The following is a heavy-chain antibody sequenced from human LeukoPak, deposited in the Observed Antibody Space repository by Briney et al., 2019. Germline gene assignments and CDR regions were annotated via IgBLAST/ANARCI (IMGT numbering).Heavy chain of an antibody. V-gene: IGHV4-59*12. CDR2: IYYSGST. J-gene: IGHJ4*02. CDR1: GGSISSYY. Sequence: SETLSLTCTVSGGSISSYYWSWIRQPPGKGLEWIGYIYYSGSTNYNPSLKSRVTISVDTSKNPFSVKLSPVTAADTAVYYCARSIRGYSSGWYYFDYWGQGTLITVSS. CDR3: ARSIRGYSSGWYYFDY. D-gene: IGHD6-19*01.